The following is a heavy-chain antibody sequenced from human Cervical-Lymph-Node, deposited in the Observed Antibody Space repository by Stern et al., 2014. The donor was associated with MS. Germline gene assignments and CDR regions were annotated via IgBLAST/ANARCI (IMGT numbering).Heavy chain of an antibody. CDR3: ARELASSAHPFDY. CDR2: IVPLFGTA. CDR1: GDTFINYA. V-gene: IGHV1-69*06. Sequence: QMQLVQSGAEVKKPGSSVKVSCKTFGDTFINYAVSWVRQAPGLGLEWMGGIVPLFGTATYARKFRNRITLTADKSTNTTFMELRSLRFEDTAVYYCARELASSAHPFDYWGQGTLLTVSS. J-gene: IGHJ4*02.